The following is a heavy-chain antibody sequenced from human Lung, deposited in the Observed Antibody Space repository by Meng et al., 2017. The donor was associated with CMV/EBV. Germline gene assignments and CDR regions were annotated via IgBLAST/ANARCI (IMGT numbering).Heavy chain of an antibody. Sequence: QLQLVQSGAEVKKPGASVRVSCKASGYTFTHHGISWIRQAPGQGLEWMGWISCYNGDTNYAQKLQGRVTMTTDTSTNTAYMDLRGLRSDDTAVYYCAREIVVVPAALNWFDPWGQGTLVTVSS. CDR2: ISCYNGDT. V-gene: IGHV1-18*01. J-gene: IGHJ5*02. D-gene: IGHD2-2*01. CDR3: AREIVVVPAALNWFDP. CDR1: GYTFTHHG.